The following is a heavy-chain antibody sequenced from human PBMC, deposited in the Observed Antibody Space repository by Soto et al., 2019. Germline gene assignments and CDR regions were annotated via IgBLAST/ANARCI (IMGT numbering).Heavy chain of an antibody. Sequence: TGGSLRLSCAASGFTFSSYAMHWVRQAPGKGLEWVAVISYDGSNKYYADSVKGRFTISRDNSKNTLYLQMNSLRAEDTAVYYCAKTDSNHFARCYYYYDGKDVWGQGTTVPVSS. CDR2: ISYDGSNK. CDR1: GFTFSSYA. J-gene: IGHJ6*02. D-gene: IGHD3-22*01. CDR3: AKTDSNHFARCYYYYDGKDV. V-gene: IGHV3-30-3*02.